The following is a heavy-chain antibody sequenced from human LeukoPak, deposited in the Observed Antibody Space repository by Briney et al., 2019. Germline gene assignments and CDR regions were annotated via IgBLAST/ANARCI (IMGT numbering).Heavy chain of an antibody. CDR1: GGSISSGDYY. CDR2: IYYSGST. D-gene: IGHD1-26*01. Sequence: SETLSLTCTVSGGSISSGDYYWSWIRQPPGKGLEWIGYIYYSGSTYYNPSLKSRVTISVDTSKNQFSLKLSSVTAADTAVYYCARDHFSGPRELPDAFDIWGQGTMVTVSS. J-gene: IGHJ3*02. CDR3: ARDHFSGPRELPDAFDI. V-gene: IGHV4-30-4*01.